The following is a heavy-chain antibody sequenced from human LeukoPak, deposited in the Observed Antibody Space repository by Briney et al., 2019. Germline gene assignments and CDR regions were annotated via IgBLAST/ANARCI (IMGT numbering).Heavy chain of an antibody. D-gene: IGHD4-23*01. V-gene: IGHV3-74*03. Sequence: PGGSLRLSCAASGFTFSTYCMHWVRQAPGKGLVWVSRIKSDGSSIMYADSVRGRFTISRDNAKNTLYLQMNSLRAEDTAVYYCARDLEYRGRSNFDHWGQGTLVTVSS. CDR2: IKSDGSSI. CDR3: ARDLEYRGRSNFDH. CDR1: GFTFSTYC. J-gene: IGHJ4*02.